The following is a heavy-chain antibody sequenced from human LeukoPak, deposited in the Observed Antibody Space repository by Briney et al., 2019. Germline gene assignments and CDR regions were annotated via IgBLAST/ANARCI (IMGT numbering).Heavy chain of an antibody. CDR1: GGTFSSYA. D-gene: IGHD3-22*01. CDR3: ARADSSGYYSPFDY. Sequence: SVKVSCKASGGTFSSYAISWVRQAPGQGLEWMGGIIPIFGTANYAQKFQGRVTITADESTSTAYMELSSLRSEDMAVYYCARADSSGYYSPFDYWGQGTLVTVSS. J-gene: IGHJ4*02. CDR2: IIPIFGTA. V-gene: IGHV1-69*13.